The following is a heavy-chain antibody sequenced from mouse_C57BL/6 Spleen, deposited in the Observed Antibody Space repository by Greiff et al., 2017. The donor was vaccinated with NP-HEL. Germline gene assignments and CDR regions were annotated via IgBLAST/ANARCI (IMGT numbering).Heavy chain of an antibody. Sequence: QVQLKQPGAELVKPGASVKMSCKASGYTFTSYWITWVKQRPGQGLEWIGDIYPGSGSTNYNEKFKSKATLTVDTSSSTAYMQLSSLTSEDSAVYYCARGGRSMVRLAMDYWGQGTSVTVSS. CDR1: GYTFTSYW. CDR2: IYPGSGST. J-gene: IGHJ4*01. V-gene: IGHV1-55*01. D-gene: IGHD2-2*01. CDR3: ARGGRSMVRLAMDY.